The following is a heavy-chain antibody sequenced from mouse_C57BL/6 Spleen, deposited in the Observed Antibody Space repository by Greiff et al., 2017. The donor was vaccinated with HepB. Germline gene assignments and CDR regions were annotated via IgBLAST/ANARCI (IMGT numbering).Heavy chain of an antibody. CDR2: IRSKSNNYAT. D-gene: IGHD2-5*01. CDR3: VRHDYSNYWFAY. V-gene: IGHV10-1*01. CDR1: GFSFNTYA. J-gene: IGHJ3*01. Sequence: EVQLVESGGGLVQPKGSLKLSCAASGFSFNTYAMNWVRQAPGKGLEWVARIRSKSNNYATYYADSVKDRFTISRDDSESMLYLQMNNLKTEDTAMYYCVRHDYSNYWFAYWGQGTLVTVSA.